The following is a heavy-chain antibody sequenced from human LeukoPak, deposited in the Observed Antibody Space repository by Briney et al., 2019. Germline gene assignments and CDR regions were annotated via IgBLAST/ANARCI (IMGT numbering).Heavy chain of an antibody. D-gene: IGHD3-10*01. V-gene: IGHV3-23*01. Sequence: SGGSLRLSCAASGFIFSSHDMNWVRQAPGKGLEWVSGISPSGDITYYADSVKGRFTISRDNSKNTVYLQMNSLRAEDTAVHYCARGVYGRDYYGSGSYYTGYYYYYMDVWGKGTTVTISS. CDR2: ISPSGDIT. J-gene: IGHJ6*03. CDR3: ARGVYGRDYYGSGSYYTGYYYYYMDV. CDR1: GFIFSSHD.